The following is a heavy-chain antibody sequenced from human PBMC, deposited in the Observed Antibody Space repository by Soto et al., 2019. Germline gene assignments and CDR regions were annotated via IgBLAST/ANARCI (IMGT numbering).Heavy chain of an antibody. CDR1: GYTFTSYD. Sequence: ASVKVSCKASGYTFTSYDINWVRQATGQGLEWMGWMNPNSGNTGYAQKFQGRVTMTRNTSISTAYMELSRLRAEDTAVYYCATASTVTSFGVDPWGQGTLVTVSS. D-gene: IGHD4-4*01. V-gene: IGHV1-8*01. CDR3: ATASTVTSFGVDP. CDR2: MNPNSGNT. J-gene: IGHJ5*02.